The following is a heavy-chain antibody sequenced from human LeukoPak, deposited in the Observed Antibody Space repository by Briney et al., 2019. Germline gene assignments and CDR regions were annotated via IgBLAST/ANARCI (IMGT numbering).Heavy chain of an antibody. J-gene: IGHJ3*02. CDR3: ARVWGVTDFYDSRGAFDI. V-gene: IGHV4-34*01. CDR2: INHSGST. CDR1: GGSFSGYY. D-gene: IGHD3-22*01. Sequence: PSETLSLTSAVYGGSFSGYYWSWIRQPPGKGLEWIGEINHSGSTNYNPSLKSRVTISVDTSKNQFSLKLNSVTAADTAVYYCARVWGVTDFYDSRGAFDIWGQGTMVTVSS.